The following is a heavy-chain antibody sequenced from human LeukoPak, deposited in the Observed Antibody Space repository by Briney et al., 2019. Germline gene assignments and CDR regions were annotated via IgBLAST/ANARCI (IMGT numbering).Heavy chain of an antibody. V-gene: IGHV4-34*01. CDR2: INHSGST. D-gene: IGHD4-17*01. CDR3: ASLGHFGDYVRVDY. J-gene: IGHJ4*02. CDR1: GGSFSGYY. Sequence: PSETLSLTCAVYGGSFSGYYWSWIRQPPGKGLEWIGEINHSGSTNYNPSLKSRVTISADTSKNQFSLRLHSVTAADTAVYYCASLGHFGDYVRVDYWGQGTRVTVSS.